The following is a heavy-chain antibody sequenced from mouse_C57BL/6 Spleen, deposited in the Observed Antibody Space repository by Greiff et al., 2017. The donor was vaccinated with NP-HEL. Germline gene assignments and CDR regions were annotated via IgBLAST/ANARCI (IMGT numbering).Heavy chain of an antibody. CDR1: GYTFTSYW. V-gene: IGHV1-53*01. CDR2: INPSNGGT. Sequence: QVQLKQPGTELVKPGASVKLSCKASGYTFTSYWMHWVKQRPGQGLEWIGNINPSNGGTNYNEKFKSKATLTVDKSSSTAYMQLSSLTSEDSAVYYCARNLYLDYDYDAWYFDVWGTGTTVTVSS. J-gene: IGHJ1*03. D-gene: IGHD2-4*01. CDR3: ARNLYLDYDYDAWYFDV.